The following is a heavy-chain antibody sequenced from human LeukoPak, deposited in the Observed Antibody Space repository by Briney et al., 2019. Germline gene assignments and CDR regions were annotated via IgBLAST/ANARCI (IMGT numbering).Heavy chain of an antibody. CDR3: AKDNRRHYTSGPNPDSLH. Sequence: GGSLRLSCAGSGFIFNNYAMHWVRQPPGKGLEWVSGISWNSGSIDYADSVKGRFTVSRDNAKNSLYLQMNSLRVEDTAFYYCAKDNRRHYTSGPNPDSLHWGQGALVTVSS. CDR2: ISWNSGSI. D-gene: IGHD6-19*01. J-gene: IGHJ4*02. CDR1: GFIFNNYA. V-gene: IGHV3-9*01.